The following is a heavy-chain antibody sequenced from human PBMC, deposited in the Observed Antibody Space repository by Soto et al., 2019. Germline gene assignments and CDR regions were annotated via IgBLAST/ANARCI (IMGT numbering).Heavy chain of an antibody. D-gene: IGHD3-3*01. J-gene: IGHJ5*02. CDR3: ARRYYDFWSGYSGPSWFDP. V-gene: IGHV1-18*01. CDR2: ISAYNGNT. Sequence: ASVKVSCKASGYTFTSYGISWVRQAPGQGLEWMGWISAYNGNTNYAQKLQGRVTMTTDTSTSTAYMELRSLESDDAAVYYCARRYYDFWSGYSGPSWFDPWGQGTLVTVSS. CDR1: GYTFTSYG.